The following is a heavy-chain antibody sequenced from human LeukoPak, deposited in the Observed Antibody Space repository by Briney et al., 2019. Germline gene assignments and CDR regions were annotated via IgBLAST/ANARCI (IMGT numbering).Heavy chain of an antibody. J-gene: IGHJ6*03. V-gene: IGHV1-2*02. CDR1: GYTFTGYY. CDR3: AREYCSSTSCFHYYYYMDV. D-gene: IGHD2-2*01. Sequence: PWASVKVSCKASGYTFTGYYMHWVRQAPGQGLEWMGWINPNSGGTNYAQKFQGRVTMTRDTSISTAYMELSRLRSDDTAVYYCAREYCSSTSCFHYYYYMDVWAKGPRSPSP. CDR2: INPNSGGT.